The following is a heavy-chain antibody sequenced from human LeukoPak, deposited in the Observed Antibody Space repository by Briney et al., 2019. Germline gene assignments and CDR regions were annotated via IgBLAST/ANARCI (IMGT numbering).Heavy chain of an antibody. Sequence: GGSLRLSCAASGFTFSRYAMNWVRQAPGKGLEWVSYINTDSSDIHYADSVKGRFTISRDNARNTLYLQLSSLRAEDWGVYYCARDTFQPGLIDSWGQGTLVTVSS. CDR1: GFTFSRYA. D-gene: IGHD2-2*01. CDR3: ARDTFQPGLIDS. CDR2: INTDSSDI. J-gene: IGHJ4*02. V-gene: IGHV3-21*05.